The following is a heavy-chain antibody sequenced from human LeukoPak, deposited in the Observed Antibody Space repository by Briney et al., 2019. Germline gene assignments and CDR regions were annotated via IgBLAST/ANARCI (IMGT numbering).Heavy chain of an antibody. V-gene: IGHV1-8*01. CDR3: TRGFNGQDS. CDR1: GYTFTNYD. Sequence: GASVKVSCKASGYTFTNYDINWVRQATGQGLEWMGWMKPSSGNTGYAQKFQGRVTMTRNTSTTTAYLELSSLRSEDTAVYYCTRGFNGQDSWGQGTLVTVSS. J-gene: IGHJ4*02. CDR2: MKPSSGNT.